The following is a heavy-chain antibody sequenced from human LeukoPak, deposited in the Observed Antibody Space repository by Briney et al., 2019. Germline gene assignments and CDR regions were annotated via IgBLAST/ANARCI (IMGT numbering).Heavy chain of an antibody. CDR3: ARAVKYRSGPLTDLLPYYFDY. J-gene: IGHJ4*02. Sequence: GASVKVSCKVSGYTLTELSMHWVRQAPGKGLEWMGGFDPEEGETIYAQKFQGRVTMTRDTSISTAYMELSRLRSEDMAVYYCARAVKYRSGPLTDLLPYYFDYWGQGTLVTVSS. CDR2: FDPEEGET. D-gene: IGHD6-19*01. V-gene: IGHV1-24*01. CDR1: GYTLTELS.